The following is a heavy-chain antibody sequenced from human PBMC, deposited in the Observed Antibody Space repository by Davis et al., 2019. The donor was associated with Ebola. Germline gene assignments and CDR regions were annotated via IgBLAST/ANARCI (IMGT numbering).Heavy chain of an antibody. V-gene: IGHV3-48*03. D-gene: IGHD2-2*01. CDR1: GFTFSSYE. J-gene: IGHJ4*02. Sequence: GESLKISCTASGFTFSSYEMNWVRQAPGKGLEWISYISSSGSTIYYADSVKGRFTISRDNAKNSLYLQMNSLRAEDTAVYYCARDLGVSSSTSCYSHWGQGTLVTVSS. CDR2: ISSSGSTI. CDR3: ARDLGVSSSTSCYSH.